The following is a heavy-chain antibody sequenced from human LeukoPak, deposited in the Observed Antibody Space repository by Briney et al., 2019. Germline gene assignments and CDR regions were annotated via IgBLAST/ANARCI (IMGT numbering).Heavy chain of an antibody. CDR1: GGSFSGYY. V-gene: IGHV4-34*01. CDR3: AREAAFHSSGYSRYYYYYYMDF. J-gene: IGHJ6*03. Sequence: PSETLSLTCAVYGGSFSGYYWSWIRQPPGKGLEWIGEINHSGSTNYNPSLKSRVTISVDTSKNQFSLKLSSVTAADTAVYYCAREAAFHSSGYSRYYYYYYMDFWGKGTTVTVSS. D-gene: IGHD3-22*01. CDR2: INHSGST.